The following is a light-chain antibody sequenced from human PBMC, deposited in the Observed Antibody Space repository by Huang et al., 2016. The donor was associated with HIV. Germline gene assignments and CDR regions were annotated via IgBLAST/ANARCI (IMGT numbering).Light chain of an antibody. CDR3: QHSYVSLGYT. J-gene: IGKJ2*01. Sequence: DIQMTQSPSSLSASVGDRVTLTCRTSQDIGSHLNWYQQRPWRAPKLLIYVSSTLQSGVPSRFSCGVSGTDFTLTISNLQPEDFATYYCQHSYVSLGYTFGQGTKLEI. CDR1: QDIGSH. V-gene: IGKV1-39*01. CDR2: VSS.